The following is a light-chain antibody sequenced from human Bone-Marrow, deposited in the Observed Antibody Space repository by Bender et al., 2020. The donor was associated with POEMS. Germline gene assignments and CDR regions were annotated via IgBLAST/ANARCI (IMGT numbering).Light chain of an antibody. Sequence: QSALTQPASVSGSPGQSITISCTGTSSDVGGYKYVSWYQQHPGKVPKLMIYDVSDRPSGVSNRFSGSKFGNTASLTISGLQAEDEADYYCSSYSSSSTLVVFGGGTKLTVL. CDR1: SSDVGGYKY. V-gene: IGLV2-14*03. CDR3: SSYSSSSTLVV. J-gene: IGLJ2*01. CDR2: DVS.